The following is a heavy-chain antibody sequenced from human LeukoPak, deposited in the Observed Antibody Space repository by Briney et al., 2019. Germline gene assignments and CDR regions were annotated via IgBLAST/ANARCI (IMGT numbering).Heavy chain of an antibody. CDR2: ISASSNYK. Sequence: GGSLRLSCAASGFSFSSYAFSWVRQAPGKGLEWVSEISASSNYKYYADSVKGRFTISRDNSKNTLYLQMNSLRVEDTAVYHCAKPGFYDSSGYYPHFDHWGQGTLVTVSS. CDR3: AKPGFYDSSGYYPHFDH. CDR1: GFSFSSYA. V-gene: IGHV3-23*01. D-gene: IGHD3-22*01. J-gene: IGHJ4*02.